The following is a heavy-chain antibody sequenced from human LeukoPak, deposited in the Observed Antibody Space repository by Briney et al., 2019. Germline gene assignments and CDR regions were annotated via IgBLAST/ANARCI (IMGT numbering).Heavy chain of an antibody. J-gene: IGHJ6*02. CDR3: TRAVELGLATHCYYGMDV. V-gene: IGHV3-49*04. Sequence: PSGGSLRLSCTASGFTFGDYAMSWVRQAPGKGLEWVGFIRSKAYGGTTEYAASVKGRFTISRDDSKSIAYLQMNSLKTEDTAVYYCTRAVELGLATHCYYGMDVWGQGTTVTVSS. CDR1: GFTFGDYA. CDR2: IRSKAYGGTT. D-gene: IGHD3/OR15-3a*01.